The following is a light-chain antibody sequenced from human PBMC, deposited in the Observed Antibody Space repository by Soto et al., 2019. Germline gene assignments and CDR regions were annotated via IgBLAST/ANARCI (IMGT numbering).Light chain of an antibody. CDR3: QQYNNWPQT. CDR1: RGFSSN. J-gene: IGKJ1*01. V-gene: IGKV3-15*01. CDR2: GAS. Sequence: EIWRRHSQATRFVSPGEKAPFSCRPRRGFSSNLAWYRQKPGQAPRHLLYGASTRATGIPARFSGSGSGTEFTLTISSMQSEDFAVYYCQQYNNWPQTFGQGTKVEIK.